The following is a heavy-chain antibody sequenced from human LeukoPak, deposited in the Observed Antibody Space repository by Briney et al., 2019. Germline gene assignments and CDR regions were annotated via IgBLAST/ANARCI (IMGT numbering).Heavy chain of an antibody. Sequence: GGSLRLSCAASGFTFSSYAMHWVRQAPGKGLEWVAVISYDGSNKKYADSVKGRFTISRDNSKNTLYLQMNSLRAEDTAVYYCARRSGSYHYYFDYWGQGTLVTVSS. CDR2: ISYDGSNK. J-gene: IGHJ4*02. V-gene: IGHV3-30*04. D-gene: IGHD1-26*01. CDR3: ARRSGSYHYYFDY. CDR1: GFTFSSYA.